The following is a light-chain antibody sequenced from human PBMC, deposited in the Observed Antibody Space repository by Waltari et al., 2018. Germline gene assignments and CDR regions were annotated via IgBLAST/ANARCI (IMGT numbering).Light chain of an antibody. J-gene: IGLJ2*01. V-gene: IGLV2-8*01. CDR3: SSYAGSNNLL. Sequence: QSALTQPPSASGSPGQSFTISCTGTSSDVGGYNYVSWYQQHPGKAPKVMVSEVTKRPSGVPDRFSGSKSGNTASLTVSGLQAEDEADYYCSSYAGSNNLLFGGGTKLTVL. CDR2: EVT. CDR1: SSDVGGYNY.